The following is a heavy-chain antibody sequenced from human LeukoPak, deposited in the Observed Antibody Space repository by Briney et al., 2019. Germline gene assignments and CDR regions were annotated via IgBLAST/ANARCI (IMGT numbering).Heavy chain of an antibody. J-gene: IGHJ4*02. V-gene: IGHV3-74*01. Sequence: PGGSLRLSCAASGFTFSSYWMHWVRQAPGKGLVWLSRINSGGSSPIYAGSVKGRFTSSRDNAKNTLYLQMNSLRAEDTAVYYCARDRNGGYDYWGQGTLVTVSS. CDR3: ARDRNGGYDY. CDR2: INSGGSSP. D-gene: IGHD7-27*01. CDR1: GFTFSSYW.